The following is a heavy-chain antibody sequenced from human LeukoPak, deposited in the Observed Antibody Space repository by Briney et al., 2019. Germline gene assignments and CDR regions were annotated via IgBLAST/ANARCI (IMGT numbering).Heavy chain of an antibody. Sequence: SETLSLTCTVSGGSISSSSYYWGWIRQPPGEGLEWIGSIYYSGSTYYNPSLKSRVTISVDTSKNQFSLKLSSVTAADTAVYYCARNRLFHVAAKNEGFFDYWGQGTLVTVSS. J-gene: IGHJ4*02. CDR2: IYYSGST. CDR3: ARNRLFHVAAKNEGFFDY. V-gene: IGHV4-39*07. D-gene: IGHD2-15*01. CDR1: GGSISSSSYY.